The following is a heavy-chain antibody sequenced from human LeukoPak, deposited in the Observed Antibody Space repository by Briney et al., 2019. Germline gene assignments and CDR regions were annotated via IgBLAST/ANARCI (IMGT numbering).Heavy chain of an antibody. D-gene: IGHD6-19*01. CDR1: GFTFSSYA. CDR2: ISGSSGST. Sequence: GGSLRLSCAASGFTFSSYAMSWVRQAPGKGLEWVSAISGSSGSTYYADSVKGRFTISRDNSKNTLYLQMNSLRAEDTAVYYCAKDEQWLVGYYFDYWGQGTLVTVSS. V-gene: IGHV3-23*01. J-gene: IGHJ4*02. CDR3: AKDEQWLVGYYFDY.